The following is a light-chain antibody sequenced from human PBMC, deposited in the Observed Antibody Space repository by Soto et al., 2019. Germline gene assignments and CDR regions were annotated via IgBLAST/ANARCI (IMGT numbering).Light chain of an antibody. Sequence: AIRMTQSPSSLSASTGDRVNITCRASQGISSYLAWDQQKPGKAPKLLIYAASTLQSGVPSRFSGSGSGTDFNLTISCLQSEDFATYYCQQYYSYPPTFGPRTKVDI. CDR3: QQYYSYPPT. CDR1: QGISSY. J-gene: IGKJ3*01. CDR2: AAS. V-gene: IGKV1-8*01.